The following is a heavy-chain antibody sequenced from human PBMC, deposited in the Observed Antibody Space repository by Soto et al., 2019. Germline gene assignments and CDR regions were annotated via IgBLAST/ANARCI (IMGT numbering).Heavy chain of an antibody. CDR3: AGGIPSSAPPPRQWLVPLDY. J-gene: IGHJ4*02. D-gene: IGHD6-19*01. Sequence: QVQLVQSGAEVKKPGSSVKVSCKASGGTFSSYAISWVRQAPGQGLEWMGGIIPIFGTANYAQKFQGRVTITADEAPSTAYRELSSLGSEDRAVYYGAGGIPSSAPPPRQWLVPLDYWGQGTLVTVSS. V-gene: IGHV1-69*01. CDR2: IIPIFGTA. CDR1: GGTFSSYA.